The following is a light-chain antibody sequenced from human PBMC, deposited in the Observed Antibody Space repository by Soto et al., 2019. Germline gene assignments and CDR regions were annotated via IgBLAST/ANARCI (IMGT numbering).Light chain of an antibody. CDR1: SSDVGGYNY. CDR3: SSYTTPITLQCV. J-gene: IGLJ2*01. Sequence: QSALTQPASVSGSPGQSITISCTGTSSDVGGYNYVSWYQQHPGKAPKLIIYGVSHRPSGVSNRFSGSKSGDTASLTISGLQAEDEANYYCSSYTTPITLQCVFGGGTKLTVL. V-gene: IGLV2-14*01. CDR2: GVS.